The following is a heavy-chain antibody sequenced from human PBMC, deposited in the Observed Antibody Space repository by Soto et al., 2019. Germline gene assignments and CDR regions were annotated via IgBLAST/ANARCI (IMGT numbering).Heavy chain of an antibody. CDR3: AREVPGGDFWSGWYGMDV. J-gene: IGHJ6*02. CDR1: GGSISSGDYY. V-gene: IGHV4-30-4*01. Sequence: SETLSLTCTVSGGSISSGDYYWSWIRQPPGKGLEWIGYIYYSGSTYYNPSLKSRVTISVDTSKNQFSLKLSSVTAADTAVYYCAREVPGGDFWSGWYGMDVWGQGTTVTVSS. CDR2: IYYSGST. D-gene: IGHD3-3*01.